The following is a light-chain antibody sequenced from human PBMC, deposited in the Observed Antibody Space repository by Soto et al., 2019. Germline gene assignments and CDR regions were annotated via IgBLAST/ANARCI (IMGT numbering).Light chain of an antibody. Sequence: DIQMPQSPSTLSASVGEIVTITCRASQSISAWLAWYQQKPGKAPKLLIYKAYNVESGVPSRFSGSGSGTEFTLTISSLQPDDFATYYCQQYHRYPLTFGQGTRLEIK. CDR3: QQYHRYPLT. J-gene: IGKJ5*01. CDR2: KAY. CDR1: QSISAW. V-gene: IGKV1-5*03.